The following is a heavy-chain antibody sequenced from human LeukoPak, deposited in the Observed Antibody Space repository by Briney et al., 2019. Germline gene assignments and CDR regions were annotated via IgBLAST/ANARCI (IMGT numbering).Heavy chain of an antibody. D-gene: IGHD1-1*01. CDR1: GYTFTSYD. CDR3: ARDRNGGPMDY. J-gene: IGHJ4*02. V-gene: IGHV1-8*01. Sequence: ASVKVSCKASGYTFTSYDINWVRQATGQGLEWMGWMNPNSGNTGYAQKLQGRVTMTTDTSTSTAYMELRSLRSDDTAVYYCARDRNGGPMDYWGQGTLVTVSS. CDR2: MNPNSGNT.